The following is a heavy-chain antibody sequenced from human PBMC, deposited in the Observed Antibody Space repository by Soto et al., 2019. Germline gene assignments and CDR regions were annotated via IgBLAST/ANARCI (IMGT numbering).Heavy chain of an antibody. V-gene: IGHV1-69*02. J-gene: IGHJ4*02. CDR2: VIPMLRMS. D-gene: IGHD3-10*01. Sequence: QVQLVQSGAEVRKPGSSVKVSCTASGDTFNFYTISWVRQAPGQGLEWMGRVIPMLRMSNYAQKFQGRVIISADKSTSPAYMALSSLRSDDTAVYYCATNYGSGSTHFDYWGQGTLVTVSS. CDR3: ATNYGSGSTHFDY. CDR1: GDTFNFYT.